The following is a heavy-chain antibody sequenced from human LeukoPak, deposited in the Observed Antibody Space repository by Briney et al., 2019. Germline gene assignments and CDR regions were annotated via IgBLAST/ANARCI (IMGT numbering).Heavy chain of an antibody. V-gene: IGHV3-21*01. D-gene: IGHD2-2*01. Sequence: GGSLRLSGAASGFTFSSYSMNWVRQAPGKGLEWVSSISSSSSYIYYADSVKGRFTISRDNAKNSLYLQMNSLRAEDTAVYYCARSTRMAAYYYMDVWGKGTTVTVSS. CDR3: ARSTRMAAYYYMDV. CDR1: GFTFSSYS. J-gene: IGHJ6*03. CDR2: ISSSSSYI.